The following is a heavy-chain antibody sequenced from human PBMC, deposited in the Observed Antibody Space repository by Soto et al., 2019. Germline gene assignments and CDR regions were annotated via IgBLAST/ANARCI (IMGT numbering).Heavy chain of an antibody. V-gene: IGHV6-1*01. J-gene: IGHJ5*02. CDR3: ARQMRDGLTGRNWFDP. CDR1: GDSVSINSAA. D-gene: IGHD1-20*01. Sequence: KQSQTLSLTCAISGDSVSINSAAWNWIRQSPSRGLEWLGRTYYRSKWYNDYAVSVKSRITINPDTSKNQFSLQLNSVTPEDTAVYYCARQMRDGLTGRNWFDPWGQGTLVTVSS. CDR2: TYYRSKWYN.